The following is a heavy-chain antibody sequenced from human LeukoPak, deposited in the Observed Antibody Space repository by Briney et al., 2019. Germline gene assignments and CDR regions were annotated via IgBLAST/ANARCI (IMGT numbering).Heavy chain of an antibody. Sequence: GGSLRLSCAASGFTFSDAWLHWVRQAPGKGLEWVSAISGSGANTYYADSVKGRFTISRDNSKNTLYLQMNSLRAEDTAVYYCARDFRWFGELNYFDYWGQGTLVTVSS. V-gene: IGHV3-23*01. CDR2: ISGSGANT. CDR3: ARDFRWFGELNYFDY. D-gene: IGHD3-10*01. CDR1: GFTFSDA. J-gene: IGHJ4*02.